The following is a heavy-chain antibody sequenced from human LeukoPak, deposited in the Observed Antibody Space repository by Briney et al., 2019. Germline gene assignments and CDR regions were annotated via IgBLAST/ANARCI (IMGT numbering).Heavy chain of an antibody. CDR1: GGTFSSYA. CDR3: ASTHSSGWYDDWFDP. Sequence: SVKVSCKASGGTFSSYAISWVRQAPGQGLEWMGRIIPIFGTANYAQKFQGRVTITTDGSTSTAYMELSSLRSEDTAVYYCASTHSSGWYDDWFDPWGQGTLVTVSS. D-gene: IGHD6-19*01. J-gene: IGHJ5*02. CDR2: IIPIFGTA. V-gene: IGHV1-69*05.